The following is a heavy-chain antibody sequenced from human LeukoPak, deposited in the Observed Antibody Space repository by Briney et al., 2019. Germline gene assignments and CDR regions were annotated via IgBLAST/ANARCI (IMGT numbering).Heavy chain of an antibody. CDR3: AREGSGSYLHYYYYYGMDV. CDR1: GGSISSGGYY. CDR2: IYYSGST. Sequence: SQTLSLTCTVSGGSISSGGYYWSWIRQHPGKGLEWIGYIYYSGSTYYNPSLKSRVTISVDTSKDQFSLKLSSVTAADTAVYYCAREGSGSYLHYYYYYGMDVWGQGTTVTVSS. V-gene: IGHV4-31*03. J-gene: IGHJ6*02. D-gene: IGHD1-26*01.